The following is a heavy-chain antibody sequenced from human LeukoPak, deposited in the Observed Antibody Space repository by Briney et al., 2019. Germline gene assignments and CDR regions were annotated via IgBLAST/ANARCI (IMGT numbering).Heavy chain of an antibody. CDR2: IYHSGST. V-gene: IGHV4-30-2*03. CDR1: GGSISSGGYY. Sequence: SQTLSLTCTVSGGSISSGGYYWSWIRQPPGKGLEWIGSIYHSGSTYYNPSLKSRVTISVDTSKNQFSLKLSSVTAADTAVYYCARDVVRYFDWHEGYFDYWGQGTLVTVSS. CDR3: ARDVVRYFDWHEGYFDY. J-gene: IGHJ4*02. D-gene: IGHD3-9*01.